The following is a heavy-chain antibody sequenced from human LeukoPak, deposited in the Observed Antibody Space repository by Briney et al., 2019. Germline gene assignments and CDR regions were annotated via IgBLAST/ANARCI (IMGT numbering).Heavy chain of an antibody. CDR3: ATDLTMVRGADNWFDP. Sequence: ASVKVSCTVSGYTLTELSMHWVRQAPGKGLEWMGGFDPEDGETIYAQKFQGRVTMTEDTSTDTAYMELSSLRSEDTAVYYCATDLTMVRGADNWFDPWGQGTLVTVSS. J-gene: IGHJ5*02. D-gene: IGHD3-10*01. V-gene: IGHV1-24*01. CDR1: GYTLTELS. CDR2: FDPEDGET.